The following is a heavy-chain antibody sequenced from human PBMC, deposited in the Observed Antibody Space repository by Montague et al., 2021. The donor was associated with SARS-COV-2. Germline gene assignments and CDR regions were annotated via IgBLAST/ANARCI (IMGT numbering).Heavy chain of an antibody. CDR3: ARLGDGIVPSPILGIAPYYSSYYMHV. CDR1: GGSFSRYY. J-gene: IGHJ6*03. CDR2: ISHNGNT. D-gene: IGHD7-27*01. Sequence: SETLSLTCAVSGGSFSRYYWSWIRQPPGKGLEWIGGISHNGNTKYNPSLQSRVSISLDTSRNQFSLKVSSVTAADTAIYYCARLGDGIVPSPILGIAPYYSSYYMHVSGTGTTVTVSS. V-gene: IGHV4-34*01.